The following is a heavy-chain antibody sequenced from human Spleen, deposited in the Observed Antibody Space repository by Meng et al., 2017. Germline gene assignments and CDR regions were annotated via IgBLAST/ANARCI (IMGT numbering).Heavy chain of an antibody. CDR2: IIPIFGTA. D-gene: IGHD3-10*01. CDR3: ARIQYGSGSYYSDY. CDR1: GGTFSSYA. J-gene: IGHJ4*02. V-gene: IGHV1-69*01. Sequence: QVQRVQSGAGVKKPGSSVKVSCKASGGTFSSYAISWVRQAPGQGLEWMGGIIPIFGTANYAQKFQGRVTITADESTSTAYMELSSLRSEDTAVYYCARIQYGSGSYYSDYWGQGTLVTVSS.